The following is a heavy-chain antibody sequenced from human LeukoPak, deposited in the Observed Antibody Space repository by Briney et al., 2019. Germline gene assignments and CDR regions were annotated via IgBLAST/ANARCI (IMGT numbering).Heavy chain of an antibody. CDR2: IIPIFGTA. D-gene: IGHD6-19*01. Sequence: GASVKVSCKASGGTFSSYAISWVRQAPGQGLEGMGGIIPIFGTANYAQKFQGRVTITADKSTSTAYMELSSLRSEDTAVYYCARVGPYSSVIRYYYYYYMDVWGKGTTVTVSS. CDR3: ARVGPYSSVIRYYYYYYMDV. V-gene: IGHV1-69*06. J-gene: IGHJ6*03. CDR1: GGTFSSYA.